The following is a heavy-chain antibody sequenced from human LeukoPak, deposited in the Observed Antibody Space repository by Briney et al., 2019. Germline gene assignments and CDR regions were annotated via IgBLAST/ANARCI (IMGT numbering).Heavy chain of an antibody. CDR3: ARHPGYSSGWDYYYGMDV. Sequence: SETLSLTCTVSGGSISSYYWSWIRQPPGKGLEWIGYIYYSGSTNYNPSLKSRVTISVDTSKNQFSLKLSSVTAADTAVYYCARHPGYSSGWDYYYGMDVWGQGTTVTVSS. V-gene: IGHV4-59*01. CDR1: GGSISSYY. D-gene: IGHD6-19*01. CDR2: IYYSGST. J-gene: IGHJ6*02.